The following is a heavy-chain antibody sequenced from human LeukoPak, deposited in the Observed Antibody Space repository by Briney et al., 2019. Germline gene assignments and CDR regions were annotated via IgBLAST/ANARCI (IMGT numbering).Heavy chain of an antibody. CDR3: ARGHGYCFGSSCSDC. V-gene: IGHV1-2*02. CDR2: INPNSGAT. CDR1: GYSFTGYY. J-gene: IGHJ4*02. Sequence: ASVKVSCKASGYSFTGYYIHWVRQAPRQGLEWMGWINPNSGATNYAQKFQGRVTMNRDTSISTAYMELSSLRSDDTAIYYCARGHGYCFGSSCSDCWGQGTLVTVSS. D-gene: IGHD2-15*01.